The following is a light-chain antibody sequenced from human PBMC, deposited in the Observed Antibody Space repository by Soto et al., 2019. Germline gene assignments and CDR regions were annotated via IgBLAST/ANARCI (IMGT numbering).Light chain of an antibody. Sequence: EIVLTQSPGTLSLSPGERATLSCRASQPVSSNYLAWYQQKPGQAPRLLIYGASSRATDIPDRFSGSGSGTDATLTISRLEPFDLSGYYCEQYAAATQTFG. CDR3: EQYAAATQT. CDR2: GAS. V-gene: IGKV3-20*01. J-gene: IGKJ1*01. CDR1: QPVSSNY.